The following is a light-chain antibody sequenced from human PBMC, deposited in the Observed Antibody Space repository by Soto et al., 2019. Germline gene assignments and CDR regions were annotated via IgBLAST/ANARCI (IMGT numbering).Light chain of an antibody. CDR1: QSVSSSY. CDR3: QQYGSSSLT. Sequence: EIVLTQSPGTLSLSPGERATLSCRASQSVSSSYLAWYQQKPGQAPRLLIYGASSRATGIPDRFSGSGSGTDFHLTISRLEPEDLAVYYCQQYGSSSLTFGGGTKVEIK. CDR2: GAS. J-gene: IGKJ4*01. V-gene: IGKV3-20*01.